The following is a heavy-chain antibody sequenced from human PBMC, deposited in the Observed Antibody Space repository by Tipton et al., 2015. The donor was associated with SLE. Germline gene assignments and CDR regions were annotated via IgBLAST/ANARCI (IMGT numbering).Heavy chain of an antibody. D-gene: IGHD5-12*01. CDR1: GGSFSGYY. V-gene: IGHV4-34*01. Sequence: TLSLTCAVYGGSFSGYYWSWIRQPPGKGLEWIGEINHSGSTNYNPSLKSRVTISVDTSKNQFSLKLSSVTAADTAVYYCARLFRVATIWDWFDPWGQGTLVTVSS. CDR3: ARLFRVATIWDWFDP. CDR2: INHSGST. J-gene: IGHJ5*02.